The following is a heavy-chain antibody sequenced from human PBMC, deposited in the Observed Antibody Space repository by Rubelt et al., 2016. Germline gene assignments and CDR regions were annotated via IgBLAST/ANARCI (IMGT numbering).Heavy chain of an antibody. Sequence: VQLVESGGGVVQPGRSLRLSCAASGFTFSSYGMHWVRQAPGKGLEWVGRVKNKADGGTIDYAASMKGRFAISRDDSKNTLYLQMSILEAEDTAVYYCTTDPSCSNWGQGTLVTVSS. D-gene: IGHD3-10*02. J-gene: IGHJ4*02. CDR3: TTDPSCSN. CDR2: VKNKADGGTI. CDR1: GFTFSSYG. V-gene: IGHV3-15*01.